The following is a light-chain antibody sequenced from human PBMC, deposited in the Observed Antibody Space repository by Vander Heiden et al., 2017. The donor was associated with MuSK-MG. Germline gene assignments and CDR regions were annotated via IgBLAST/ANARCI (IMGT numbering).Light chain of an antibody. V-gene: IGLV2-14*01. Sequence: SALTPPASGSGSPGPSITISCTGTSSYVGDYNHVSWYQQHPGKAPKLMVYEVSNRPSGVSNRFSGSKSGNTASLTISGLQAEDEADYYCSSYTSSSTLLVFGGGTKLTVL. CDR1: SSYVGDYNH. CDR2: EVS. CDR3: SSYTSSSTLLV. J-gene: IGLJ2*01.